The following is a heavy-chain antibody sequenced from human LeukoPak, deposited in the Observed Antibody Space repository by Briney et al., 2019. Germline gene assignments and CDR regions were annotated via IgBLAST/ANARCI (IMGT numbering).Heavy chain of an antibody. CDR2: IYYSGYT. D-gene: IGHD3-16*01. CDR1: GGSISSYY. CDR3: ARETSQKGAHYMDV. V-gene: IGHV4-59*01. Sequence: PSETLSLTCTVSGGSISSYYWSWIRQPPGRGLEWIGDIYYSGYTNYNPSLKSRVTISVDTSKNQFSLKLRSVTAADTAVYYCARETSQKGAHYMDVWGKGTTVTISS. J-gene: IGHJ6*03.